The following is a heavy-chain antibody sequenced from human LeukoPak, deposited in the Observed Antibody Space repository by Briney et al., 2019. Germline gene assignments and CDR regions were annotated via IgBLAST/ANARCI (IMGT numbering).Heavy chain of an antibody. CDR3: AKGVTVTTPYWFDP. J-gene: IGHJ5*02. Sequence: SGGSLRLSCAASGFTFSSYAMSWVRQAPGKGLEWVSAISGGGGSTYYADSVKGRFTISRDNSKNTLYLQMNSLRAEDTAVYYCAKGVTVTTPYWFDPWGQGTLVTVSS. V-gene: IGHV3-23*01. CDR1: GFTFSSYA. D-gene: IGHD4-11*01. CDR2: ISGGGGST.